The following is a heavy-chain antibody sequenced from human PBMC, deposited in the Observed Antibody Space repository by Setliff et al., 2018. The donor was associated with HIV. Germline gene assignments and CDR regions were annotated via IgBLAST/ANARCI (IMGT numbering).Heavy chain of an antibody. CDR3: AREGLWAGELSVSYGRDV. J-gene: IGHJ6*02. D-gene: IGHD3-10*01. CDR2: SRNKASRYTI. V-gene: IGHV3-72*01. Sequence: GESLRLSCAASGFMFSDHYMDWVRQAPGKGLEWVGRSRNKASRYTIEYAASVRGRFTISRDNSKKSLYLQMNRLKTEDTAVYFCAREGLWAGELSVSYGRDVWGQGTTVTV. CDR1: GFMFSDHY.